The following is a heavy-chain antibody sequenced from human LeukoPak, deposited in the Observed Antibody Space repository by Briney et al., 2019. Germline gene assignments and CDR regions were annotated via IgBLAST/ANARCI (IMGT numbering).Heavy chain of an antibody. CDR1: GGSISSGGYY. J-gene: IGHJ3*02. CDR3: ARARSYYYDSSGYYYGAFDI. D-gene: IGHD3-22*01. Sequence: SETLSLTCTVSGGSISSGGYYWSWIRQHPGKGLEWIGYIYYSGSTYYNPSLKSRVTISVDTSKNQFSLKLSSVTAADTAVYYCARARSYYYDSSGYYYGAFDIWGQGTMVTVSS. CDR2: IYYSGST. V-gene: IGHV4-30-4*08.